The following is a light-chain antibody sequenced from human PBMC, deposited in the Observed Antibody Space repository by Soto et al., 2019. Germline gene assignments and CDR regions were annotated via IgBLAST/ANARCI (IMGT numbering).Light chain of an antibody. CDR1: QSVSSN. CDR2: GAS. CDR3: QQSYSTLSLT. V-gene: IGKV3-15*01. J-gene: IGKJ4*01. Sequence: EIVMTQSPATLSVSPGERATLSCRASQSVSSNLAWYQQKPGQAPRLLIYGASTRATGIPARFSGSGSGTDFTLTISSLQPEDFATYYCQQSYSTLSLTFGGGTKVDI.